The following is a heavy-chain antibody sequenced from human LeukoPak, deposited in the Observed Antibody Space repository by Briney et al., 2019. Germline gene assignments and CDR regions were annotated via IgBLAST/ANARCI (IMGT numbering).Heavy chain of an antibody. Sequence: GGALQISCKGSGYRFTSYWIGWVRQVPGKGLEWMGIIYPGDSDTRYSPSFQGQVTISADKSISTAYLQWSSLKASDTAMYYCASYNWNDADFDYWGQGTLVTVSS. CDR3: ASYNWNDADFDY. V-gene: IGHV5-51*01. J-gene: IGHJ4*02. CDR2: IYPGDSDT. D-gene: IGHD1-1*01. CDR1: GYRFTSYW.